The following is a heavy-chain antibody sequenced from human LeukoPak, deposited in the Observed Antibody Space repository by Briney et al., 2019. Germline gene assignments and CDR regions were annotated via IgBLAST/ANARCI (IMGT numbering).Heavy chain of an antibody. CDR2: IFPSGGEI. CDR1: GFTFSTFA. CDR3: ARDPGSGYEEHFDY. J-gene: IGHJ4*02. V-gene: IGHV3-23*01. D-gene: IGHD5-12*01. Sequence: GSLSLSCAASGFTFSTFAMIWVRQPPGKGLEWVSSIFPSGGEIHYADSVRGRFTISRDNSKSTLSLQMNSLRAEDTAVYYCARDPGSGYEEHFDYWGQGTLVTVSS.